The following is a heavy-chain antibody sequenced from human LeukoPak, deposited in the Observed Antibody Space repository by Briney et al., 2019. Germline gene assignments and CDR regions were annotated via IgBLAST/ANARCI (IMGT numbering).Heavy chain of an antibody. CDR1: GGSISSGRFS. D-gene: IGHD3-16*01. CDR3: ARDSSVGGSFDY. V-gene: IGHV4-30-2*01. Sequence: SQTLSLTCGVSGGSISSGRFSWSWIRQPPGKGLEWIGYIYHSGSTYYKPSLKSRVTISIDRSKNYSSLNLSSVTAADTAMYYCARDSSVGGSFDYWGQGTLVTVSS. CDR2: IYHSGST. J-gene: IGHJ4*02.